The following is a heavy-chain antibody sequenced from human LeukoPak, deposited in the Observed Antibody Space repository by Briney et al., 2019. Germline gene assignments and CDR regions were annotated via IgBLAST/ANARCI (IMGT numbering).Heavy chain of an antibody. D-gene: IGHD6-19*01. CDR2: SRNKAKSYTT. J-gene: IGHJ4*02. CDR1: GFTFSDHF. CDR3: VRVGSVSGSDYLDY. Sequence: GGFLSLSCAVSGFTFSDHFLDWVRQAPGKGLEWVGRSRNKAKSYTTEYAASVKGRFTISRDDSKNSLYLQMNSLETEDTAVYYCVRVGSVSGSDYLDYWGQGTLVTVSS. V-gene: IGHV3-72*01.